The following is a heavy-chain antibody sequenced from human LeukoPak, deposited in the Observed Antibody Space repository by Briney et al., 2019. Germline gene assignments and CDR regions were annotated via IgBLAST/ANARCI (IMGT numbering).Heavy chain of an antibody. J-gene: IGHJ3*02. CDR1: GFTFSSYA. V-gene: IGHV3-74*01. CDR3: ARTDMADAFDI. Sequence: PGGSLRLSCAASGFTFSSYAMHWVRQAPGKGLVWVSRINGDGSSTSYADSVKGRFTISRDNAKNTLYLQMNSLRAEDTAVYYCARTDMADAFDIWGQGTMVTVSS. D-gene: IGHD3-9*01. CDR2: INGDGSST.